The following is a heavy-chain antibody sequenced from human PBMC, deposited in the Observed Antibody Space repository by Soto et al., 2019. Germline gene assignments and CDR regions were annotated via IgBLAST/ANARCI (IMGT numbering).Heavy chain of an antibody. CDR1: GYTFTSYA. D-gene: IGHD2-21*02. Sequence: QVQLVQSGAEVKKPGASVKVSCKASGYTFTSYAMHWVRQAPGQRLEWMGWINAGNGNTKYSQKFQGRVTITRDTSASTAYMELSSLRSEDTAVYYCAGSIVVVTALDYWGQGTLVTVSS. J-gene: IGHJ4*02. CDR3: AGSIVVVTALDY. V-gene: IGHV1-3*01. CDR2: INAGNGNT.